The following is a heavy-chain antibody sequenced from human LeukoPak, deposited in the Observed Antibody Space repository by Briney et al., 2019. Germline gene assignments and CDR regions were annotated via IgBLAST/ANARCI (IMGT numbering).Heavy chain of an antibody. CDR1: GGSLSSYY. Sequence: SETLSLTCTVSGGSLSSYYWSWIRQPPGKGLEWIGYIYYSGSTNYNPSLKSRVTISVDTSKNQFSLKLSSVTAADTAVYYCARSSSGWDYWGQGTLVTVSS. CDR2: IYYSGST. J-gene: IGHJ4*02. CDR3: ARSSSGWDY. D-gene: IGHD6-19*01. V-gene: IGHV4-59*08.